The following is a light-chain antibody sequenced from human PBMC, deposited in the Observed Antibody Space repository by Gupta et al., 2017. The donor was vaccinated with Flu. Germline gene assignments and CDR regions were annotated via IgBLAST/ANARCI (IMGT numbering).Light chain of an antibody. Sequence: DLQMAQSPSTLSASVGDRVTITCRASQSISRWLAWHQQKPGRAPKLLSYEASTLESGVPSRFSGSGSGTEFTLTISSLQPDDLATDYCQQYNNSPHSFGQGTKLE. CDR3: QQYNNSPHS. J-gene: IGKJ2*03. CDR2: EAS. CDR1: QSISRW. V-gene: IGKV1-5*01.